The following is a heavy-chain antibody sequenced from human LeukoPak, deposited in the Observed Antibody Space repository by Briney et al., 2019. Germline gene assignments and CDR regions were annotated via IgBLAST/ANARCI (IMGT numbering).Heavy chain of an antibody. V-gene: IGHV1-2*02. D-gene: IGHD3-22*01. CDR2: INPNSGGT. J-gene: IGHJ4*02. Sequence: GASVKVSCKASGYTFTAYYMHWVQQAPGQGLEWMGWINPNSGGTNYAQKFQGRVTMTRDTSISTAYMELSRLRSDDTAVYYCARSESSGYPRFDYWGQGTLVTVSS. CDR3: ARSESSGYPRFDY. CDR1: GYTFTAYY.